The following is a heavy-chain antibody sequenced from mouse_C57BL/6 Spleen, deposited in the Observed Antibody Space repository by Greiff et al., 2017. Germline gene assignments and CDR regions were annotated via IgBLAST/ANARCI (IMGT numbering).Heavy chain of an antibody. Sequence: VQLKESGPGLVKPSQSLSLTCSVTGYSITSGYYWNWIRQFPGNKLEWMGYISYDGSNNYNPSLKNRISITRDTSKNQFFLKLNSVTTEDTATYYCARDEKLDYWGQGTTLTVSS. V-gene: IGHV3-6*01. CDR1: GYSITSGYY. J-gene: IGHJ2*01. CDR2: ISYDGSN. CDR3: ARDEKLDY.